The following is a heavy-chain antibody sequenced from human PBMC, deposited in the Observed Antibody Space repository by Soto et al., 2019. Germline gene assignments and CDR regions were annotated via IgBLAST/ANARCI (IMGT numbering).Heavy chain of an antibody. J-gene: IGHJ6*02. V-gene: IGHV4-39*02. D-gene: IGHD2-21*02. CDR2: IYYSGGT. CDR1: GDSISSATYY. Sequence: SETLSLTCTVSGDSISSATYYWGWIRQPPGKGLEWIGSIYYSGGTYYNPSLKSRVTISLDTSKNQFSLKLTSVTAADTAVYYCARDLWGYCGTDCYPLDVWGQGTTVTVSS. CDR3: ARDLWGYCGTDCYPLDV.